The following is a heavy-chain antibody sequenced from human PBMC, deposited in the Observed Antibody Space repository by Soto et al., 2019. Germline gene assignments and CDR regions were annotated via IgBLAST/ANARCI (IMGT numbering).Heavy chain of an antibody. J-gene: IGHJ3*01. CDR3: ARPYGGKIGDAPDL. Sequence: EVQLLESGGGLVQPGGSLRLSCVASGFTFSSYAMSWVRQVPGEGLEWVSTISDAAASAYYVDSVKSRFTISRDNSKRTLYLQMNSLRAEDSAMYYCARPYGGKIGDAPDLWGQGTMVTVSS. V-gene: IGHV3-23*01. D-gene: IGHD3-16*01. CDR2: ISDAAASA. CDR1: GFTFSSYA.